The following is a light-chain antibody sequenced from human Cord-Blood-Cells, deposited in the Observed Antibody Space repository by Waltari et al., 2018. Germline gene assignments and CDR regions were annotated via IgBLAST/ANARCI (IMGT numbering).Light chain of an antibody. CDR2: EGS. Sequence: QSALTQPASVSGAPVQSITISCTGTRGDVGGYNLGPWYRQRPGKDPQLMIYEGSKRPSGVSNRFSGSKSGNTASLTLSGLQAEDEADYYCSSYTSSSWVFGGGTKLTVL. V-gene: IGLV2-14*02. CDR1: RGDVGGYNL. CDR3: SSYTSSSWV. J-gene: IGLJ3*02.